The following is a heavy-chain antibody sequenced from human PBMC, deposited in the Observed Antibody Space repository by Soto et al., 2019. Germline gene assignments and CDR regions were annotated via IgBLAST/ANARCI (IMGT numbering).Heavy chain of an antibody. CDR1: GYTFTSYY. J-gene: IGHJ3*02. Sequence: GASVNVSSKASGYTFTSYYMHWVRQAPGQGLEWMGMMNPNSGDTGYAQKFQGRVTMTRNTSISTAYMELSSLKSEDTAVYYCSAYCSSSYCSSFNNGYNIWGRGTMVTGS. D-gene: IGHD2-2*01. V-gene: IGHV1-8*02. CDR3: SAYCSSSYCSSFNNGYNI. CDR2: MNPNSGDT.